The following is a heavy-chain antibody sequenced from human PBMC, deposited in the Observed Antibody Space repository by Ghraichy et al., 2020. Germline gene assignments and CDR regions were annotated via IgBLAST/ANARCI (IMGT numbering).Heavy chain of an antibody. CDR3: ARGGTYYDFWSGSYYYYGLDV. J-gene: IGHJ6*02. V-gene: IGHV3-7*01. CDR1: GFTFTSYW. D-gene: IGHD3-3*01. CDR2: IKQDGSEK. Sequence: GSLYISCAASGFTFTSYWMSWVRQAPGKGLEWVANIKQDGSEKYYVDSVKGRFTISRDNAKNSLYLQMNSLRAEDTAVYYCARGGTYYDFWSGSYYYYGLDVWGQGTTVTVSS.